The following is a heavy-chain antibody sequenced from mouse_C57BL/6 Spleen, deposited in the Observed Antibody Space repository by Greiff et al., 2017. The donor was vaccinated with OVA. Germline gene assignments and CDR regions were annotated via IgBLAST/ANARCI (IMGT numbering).Heavy chain of an antibody. CDR3: ARMGYYYGSSYDDY. CDR2: IYPGSGST. Sequence: QVQLQQSGAELVKPGASVTMSCKASGYTFTSYWITWVKQRPGQGLEWIGDIYPGSGSTNYNEKFKSKATLTVDTSSSTAYMQLSSLTSEDSAVYYCARMGYYYGSSYDDYWGQGTTLTVSS. CDR1: GYTFTSYW. V-gene: IGHV1-55*01. J-gene: IGHJ2*01. D-gene: IGHD1-1*01.